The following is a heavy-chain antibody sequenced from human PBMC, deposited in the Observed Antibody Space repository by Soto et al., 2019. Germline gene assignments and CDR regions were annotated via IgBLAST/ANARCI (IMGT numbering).Heavy chain of an antibody. CDR2: INPDTGNT. Sequence: VQLVQSGAEVKKPGTSVKVSCKASGYSFATYAIHWVRQAPGQGLEWMGWINPDTGNTEYSDKFQDRVTCTRDTSATTAYMELSGLRAEDTAVYYCARRYKSAGWLEPWGQGTLCTVSS. V-gene: IGHV1-3*01. CDR1: GYSFATYA. J-gene: IGHJ5*02. D-gene: IGHD1-1*01. CDR3: ARRYKSAGWLEP.